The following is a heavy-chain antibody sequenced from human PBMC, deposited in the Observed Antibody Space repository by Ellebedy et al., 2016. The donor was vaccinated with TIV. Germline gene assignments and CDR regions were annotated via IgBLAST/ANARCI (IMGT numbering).Heavy chain of an antibody. J-gene: IGHJ5*02. CDR1: GFTFSSYS. V-gene: IGHV3-48*02. CDR3: ARVPGSFSLNWFDP. D-gene: IGHD3-10*01. Sequence: GESLKISCAASGFTFSSYSMNWVRQAPGKGLEWVSYISSGSSTIYYADSVKGRFTISRDNAKNSLYLQMNSLRDEDTAVYYCARVPGSFSLNWFDPWGQGTLVTVSS. CDR2: ISSGSSTI.